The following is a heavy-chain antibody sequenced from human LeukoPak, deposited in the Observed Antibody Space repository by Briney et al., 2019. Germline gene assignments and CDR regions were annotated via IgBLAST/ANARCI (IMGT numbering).Heavy chain of an antibody. Sequence: SVKVSCKASGGTFSSYAISWVRQAPGQGLEWMGRIIPILGIANYAQKFQGRVTITADKSTSTAYMELGSLRSEDTAVYYCASDTYYDFWSDSYYFDYWGQGTLVTVSS. CDR2: IIPILGIA. CDR1: GGTFSSYA. D-gene: IGHD3-3*01. V-gene: IGHV1-69*04. CDR3: ASDTYYDFWSDSYYFDY. J-gene: IGHJ4*02.